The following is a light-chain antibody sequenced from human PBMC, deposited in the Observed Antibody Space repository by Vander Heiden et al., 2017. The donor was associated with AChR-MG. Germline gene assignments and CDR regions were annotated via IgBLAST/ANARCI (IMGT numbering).Light chain of an antibody. CDR1: QSIDRW. V-gene: IGKV1-5*03. Sequence: DIQMTQSPPIVAASVGDRVTITCRASQSIDRWLAWYQHRPGKAPKLLIYKASRLENGVPSRFSGSGSGTEFTLSISSLQPDDFAIYFCLQYGNYWAFGQGTKVEVK. CDR3: LQYGNYWA. CDR2: KAS. J-gene: IGKJ1*01.